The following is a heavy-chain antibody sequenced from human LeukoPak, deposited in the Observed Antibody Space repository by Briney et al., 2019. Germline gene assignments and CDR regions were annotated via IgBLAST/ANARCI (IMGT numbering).Heavy chain of an antibody. D-gene: IGHD3-3*01. Sequence: ASVKVSCKVSGYTLTELSMHWVRQAPGKGLEWMGGFDPEDGETIYAQKFQGRVTMTEDTSTDTAYMELSSLRSEDTAVYYCATVAGQPNDFWSGCYLNYFDYWGQGTLVTVSS. CDR2: FDPEDGET. V-gene: IGHV1-24*01. CDR3: ATVAGQPNDFWSGCYLNYFDY. J-gene: IGHJ4*02. CDR1: GYTLTELS.